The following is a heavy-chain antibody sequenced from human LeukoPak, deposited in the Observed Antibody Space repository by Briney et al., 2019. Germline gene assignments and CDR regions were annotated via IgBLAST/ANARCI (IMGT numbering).Heavy chain of an antibody. CDR1: GFTFSTYG. Sequence: GGSLRLSCAASGFTFSTYGMSWVRQAPGKGLEWVSSISSTGSHINYADSVKGRFTMSRDNARNSLYLQMNGLRAEDTAVYYCASRLANCGGDCYSDAHDIWGQGTMVTVSS. CDR3: ASRLANCGGDCYSDAHDI. D-gene: IGHD2-21*02. V-gene: IGHV3-21*06. J-gene: IGHJ3*02. CDR2: ISSTGSHI.